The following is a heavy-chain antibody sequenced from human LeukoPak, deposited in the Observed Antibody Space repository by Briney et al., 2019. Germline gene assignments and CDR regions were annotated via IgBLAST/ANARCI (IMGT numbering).Heavy chain of an antibody. CDR3: ARALVHYYGSGSPRAFDY. CDR2: ICHSGST. J-gene: IGHJ4*02. Sequence: PSETLSLTCTVSGYSISSGYYWGWIRQPPGKGLEWIGSICHSGSTYYNPSLKSRVTISVDTSKNQFSLKLSSVTAADTAVYYCARALVHYYGSGSPRAFDYWGQGTLVTVSS. V-gene: IGHV4-38-2*02. D-gene: IGHD3-10*01. CDR1: GYSISSGYY.